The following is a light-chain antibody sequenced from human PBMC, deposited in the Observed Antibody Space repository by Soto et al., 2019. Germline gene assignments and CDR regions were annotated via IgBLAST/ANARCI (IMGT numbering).Light chain of an antibody. V-gene: IGKV3-20*01. CDR2: GAS. J-gene: IGKJ1*01. Sequence: EIVLTQSPGTLSLSPGERATLSCRASQSVSNYLVWYQQKPGHAPRLLISGASSRATGIPVRFSGSGSGTEFTLTIRRREPEDFAVYYCQQYGGSPQTFGQGTKVEIK. CDR3: QQYGGSPQT. CDR1: QSVSNY.